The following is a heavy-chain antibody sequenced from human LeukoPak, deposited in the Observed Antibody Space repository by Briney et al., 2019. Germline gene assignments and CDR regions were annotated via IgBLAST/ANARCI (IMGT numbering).Heavy chain of an antibody. V-gene: IGHV3-9*01. CDR3: AKVGIGSRDGYFDY. CDR2: ISWNSGSI. Sequence: PGGSLRLSCAASGFTFDDYAMHWLRQAPGKGLEWVSGISWNSGSIGYADSVKGRFTISRDNSMNTLYLQMNSLRAEDTAVYYCAKVGIGSRDGYFDYWGQGTLVTVSS. CDR1: GFTFDDYA. D-gene: IGHD6-13*01. J-gene: IGHJ4*02.